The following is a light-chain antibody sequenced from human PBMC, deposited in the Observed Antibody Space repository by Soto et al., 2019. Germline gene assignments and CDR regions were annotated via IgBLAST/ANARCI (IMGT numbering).Light chain of an antibody. V-gene: IGKV1-9*01. CDR1: QSISSY. J-gene: IGKJ1*01. CDR2: AAS. Sequence: DIQLTQSPSFLSASVGDRVTITCRASQSISSYLAWYQQKPGKAPKLLIYAASTLQSGVPSRFSGSGSGTEFTLTISSLQPEDFATYYCQQANNYPRTFGQGTKVEIK. CDR3: QQANNYPRT.